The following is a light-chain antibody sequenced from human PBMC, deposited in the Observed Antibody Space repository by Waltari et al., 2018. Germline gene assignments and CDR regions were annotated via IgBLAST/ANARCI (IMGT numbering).Light chain of an antibody. CDR3: QKYSSSPWT. Sequence: VILTQSPATLSLSTGERATLSCRASQSVDKSLAWYQLRPGQAPRLLIYGASSRATGIPDRFSGGGSGTEFTLTISSLEPEDYGVYYCQKYSSSPWTFGPGTKVEIK. CDR2: GAS. V-gene: IGKV3-11*01. CDR1: QSVDKS. J-gene: IGKJ1*01.